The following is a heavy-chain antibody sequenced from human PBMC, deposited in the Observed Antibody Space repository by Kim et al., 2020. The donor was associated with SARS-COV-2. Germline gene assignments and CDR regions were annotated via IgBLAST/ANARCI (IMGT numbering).Heavy chain of an antibody. V-gene: IGHV7-4-1*02. CDR1: GYTFTTYG. Sequence: ASVKVSCKASGYTFTTYGVNWVRQAPGQGLEWMGWINTNTGNPNYAQGFTGRFVFSLDTSVSTTYLQISSLKAEDTAVYYCARSLGYCSGTTCYRLDPWGQGTLVTVSS. CDR3: ARSLGYCSGTTCYRLDP. J-gene: IGHJ5*02. CDR2: INTNTGNP. D-gene: IGHD2-2*01.